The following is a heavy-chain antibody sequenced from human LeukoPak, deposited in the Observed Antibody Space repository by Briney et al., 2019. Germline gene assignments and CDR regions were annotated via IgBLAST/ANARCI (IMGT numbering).Heavy chain of an antibody. V-gene: IGHV3-21*01. CDR1: GFTFSSYS. D-gene: IGHD6-6*01. J-gene: IGHJ4*02. Sequence: GGSLRLSCAASGFTFSSYSMNWVRQAPGKGLEWVSSISSSSSYIYYADSVKGRFTISRDNAKNSLYLQTNSLRAEDTAVYYCARVGPYSSSSLDYWGQGTLVTVSS. CDR3: ARVGPYSSSSLDY. CDR2: ISSSSSYI.